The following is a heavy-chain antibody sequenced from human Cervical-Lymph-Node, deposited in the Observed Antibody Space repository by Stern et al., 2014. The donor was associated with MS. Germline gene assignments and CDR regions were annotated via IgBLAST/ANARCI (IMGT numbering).Heavy chain of an antibody. V-gene: IGHV1-18*01. CDR3: ARGTGDLKV. J-gene: IGHJ4*02. Sequence: QVQLGQSGPEVKKPGASVKVSCRASGYTFTTFGISWVREAPGHGLEWMGWISGYSPNTNYAQKFQGRVTLTTDTSMNTAYMELRSLRSDDTAIYYCARGTGDLKVWGQGTLVTVSS. CDR2: ISGYSPNT. CDR1: GYTFTTFG. D-gene: IGHD7-27*01.